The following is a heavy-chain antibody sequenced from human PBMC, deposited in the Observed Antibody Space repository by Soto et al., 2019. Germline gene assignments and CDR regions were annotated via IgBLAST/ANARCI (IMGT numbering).Heavy chain of an antibody. CDR1: GFTFNKYD. CDR2: INSDGTRT. D-gene: IGHD3-10*01. V-gene: IGHV3-74*01. J-gene: IGHJ4*02. Sequence: GALRLSCAASGFTFNKYDMDWVRQVPEKGLLWVSRINSDGTRTYYADSVKGRFTNSRDNARNTLYLQLNTLGPEDTAVYYCRVWIGELSVDFWGQG. CDR3: RVWIGELSVDF.